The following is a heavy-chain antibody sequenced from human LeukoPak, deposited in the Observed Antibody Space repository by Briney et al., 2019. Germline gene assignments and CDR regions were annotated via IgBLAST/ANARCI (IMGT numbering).Heavy chain of an antibody. V-gene: IGHV3-23*01. CDR2: ISANGGTT. CDR1: GFLLTAYA. CDR3: AKRQGSTVEGNWYVDY. J-gene: IGHJ2*01. Sequence: GGSLRLSCGASGFLLTAYAMSWVRQAPGKGLEWVSTISANGGTTYYADSVKGRFTISRDNSKKTIHLQMSSLRVEDTAVYYCAKRQGSTVEGNWYVDYWGRGSLVTVSS. D-gene: IGHD4-23*01.